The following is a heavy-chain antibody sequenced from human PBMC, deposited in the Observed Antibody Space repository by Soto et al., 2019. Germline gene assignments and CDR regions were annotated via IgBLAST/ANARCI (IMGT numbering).Heavy chain of an antibody. Sequence: QVQLQESGPGLVQPSQTLSLSCTVSGGSITSGGYYWSWIRQHPGKGLEWIGYIYYSGTTYYNPFLKSRLTISLDTSRNQFSLEVNSVSAADTAVYYCARADSIGYTFEHWGQGTLVTVSS. CDR3: ARADSIGYTFEH. CDR2: IYYSGTT. J-gene: IGHJ4*02. D-gene: IGHD5-18*01. V-gene: IGHV4-31*03. CDR1: GGSITSGGYY.